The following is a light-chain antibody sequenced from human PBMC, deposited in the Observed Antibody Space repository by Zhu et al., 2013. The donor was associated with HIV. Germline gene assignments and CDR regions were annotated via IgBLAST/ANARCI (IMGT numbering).Light chain of an antibody. CDR2: EVS. CDR3: CSYAQSVYV. V-gene: IGLV2-14*03. Sequence: QSALTQPASVSGSPGQSITISCTGTSSDVGGYKYVSWYQQHPGKAPKLVIYEVSNRPSGVSYRFSGSKSGNTASLTISGLQAEDEAEYFCCSYAQSVYVFGSGTEVIVL. J-gene: IGLJ1*01. CDR1: SSDVGGYKY.